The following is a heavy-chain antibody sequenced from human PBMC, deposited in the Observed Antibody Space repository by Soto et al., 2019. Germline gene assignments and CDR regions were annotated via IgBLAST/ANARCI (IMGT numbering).Heavy chain of an antibody. V-gene: IGHV4-39*01. CDR3: ARRVVGYSYGPLHFDY. D-gene: IGHD5-18*01. J-gene: IGHJ4*02. CDR1: GGSISSSSYY. CDR2: IYYSGST. Sequence: PSETLSLTCTVSGGSISSSSYYLGWIRQPPGKGLEWIGSIYYSGSTYYNPSLKSRVTISVDTSKNQFSLKLSSVTAADTAVYYCARRVVGYSYGPLHFDYWGQGTLVTVS.